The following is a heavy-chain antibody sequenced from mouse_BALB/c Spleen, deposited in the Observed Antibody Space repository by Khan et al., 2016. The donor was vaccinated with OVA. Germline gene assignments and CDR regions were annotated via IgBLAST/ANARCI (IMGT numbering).Heavy chain of an antibody. CDR2: ISYSGCT. J-gene: IGHJ2*01. D-gene: IGHD1-2*01. V-gene: IGHV3-2*02. Sequence: QLVVSGPGLVKPSQSLSLTCTVTCFSFTSVSGWYCIRQFPGINLDWLGYISYSGCTYYNPSLTSRFSITRDTSKNQIFLQLNSVTTEDTATYYCARTARIKYWGQGTTLTVSS. CDR3: ARTARIKY. CDR1: CFSFTSVSG.